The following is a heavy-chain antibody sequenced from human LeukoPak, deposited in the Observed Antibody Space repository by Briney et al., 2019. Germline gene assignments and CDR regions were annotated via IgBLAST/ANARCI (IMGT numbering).Heavy chain of an antibody. Sequence: SETLSLTCTVSAGSLSSYYWSWLRQSPGKGLEWIGYIYYTGTTKYNPSLTSRVTISIDSSKNQFSLKLSSVTAADTAVYYCATSVGTTGTTWGQGTLVIVSS. V-gene: IGHV4-59*08. CDR2: IYYTGTT. CDR1: AGSLSSYY. D-gene: IGHD1-1*01. CDR3: ATSVGTTGTT. J-gene: IGHJ4*02.